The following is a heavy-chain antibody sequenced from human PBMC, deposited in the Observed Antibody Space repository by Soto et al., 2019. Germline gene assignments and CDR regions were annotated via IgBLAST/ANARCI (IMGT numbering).Heavy chain of an antibody. CDR1: VEFFSNYG. J-gene: IGHJ4*02. CDR3: ARVFPDGWVEPGVVRGYLDT. Sequence: QVQLVQSGAEVKEPGSSVKVSCKASVEFFSNYGISWVRQAPGQGLEWMGGIIPIFGTISYAEKFQGRVTITADESTNTVYMELRSLRSADTALYYCARVFPDGWVEPGVVRGYLDTWGQGTLVTVSS. V-gene: IGHV1-69*01. D-gene: IGHD3-3*01. CDR2: IIPIFGTI.